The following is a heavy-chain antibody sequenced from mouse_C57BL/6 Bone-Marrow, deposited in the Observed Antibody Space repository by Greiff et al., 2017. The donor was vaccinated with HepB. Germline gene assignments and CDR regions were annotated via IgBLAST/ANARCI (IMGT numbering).Heavy chain of an antibody. CDR1: GYTFTSYG. CDR2: IYPRSGNT. Sequence: QVQLQQSGAELARPGASVKLSCKASGYTFTSYGISWVKQRTGQGLEWIGEIYPRSGNTYYNEKFKGKATLTADKSSSTAYMELRSLTSEDSAVYYWYYYGSSSFAYWGQGTLVTVSA. J-gene: IGHJ3*01. D-gene: IGHD1-1*01. CDR3: YYYGSSSFAY. V-gene: IGHV1-81*01.